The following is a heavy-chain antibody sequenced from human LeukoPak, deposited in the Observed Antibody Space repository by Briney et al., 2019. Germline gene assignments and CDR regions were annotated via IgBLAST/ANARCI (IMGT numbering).Heavy chain of an antibody. CDR3: AKDSLRRSGHYYGSGSSEYLDV. CDR2: ISGLGGST. CDR1: GFTFSSYA. D-gene: IGHD3-10*01. J-gene: IGHJ6*02. V-gene: IGHV3-23*01. Sequence: LSGGSLRLSCAASGFTFSSYAMSWVRQAPGKGLEWVSSISGLGGSTYYADSVKGRFTISRDNFQNTLNLQMNSLRVEDTAVYYCAKDSLRRSGHYYGSGSSEYLDVWGPGTTVTVSS.